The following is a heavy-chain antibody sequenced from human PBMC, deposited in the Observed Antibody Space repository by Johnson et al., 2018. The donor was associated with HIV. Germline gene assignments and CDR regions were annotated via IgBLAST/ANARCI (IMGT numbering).Heavy chain of an antibody. CDR1: GFTVSSNY. J-gene: IGHJ3*01. Sequence: VQLVESGGGLVQPGGSLRLSCAASGFTVSSNYMSWVRQAPGKVLEWVSVIYSGGSTYYADSVKGRFTISRENAKNSLYLQMNSLRAGDTAVYYCVRGGDNYFRWLRSGFDLWGQGTKVTVSS. CDR3: VRGGDNYFRWLRSGFDL. D-gene: IGHD5-12*01. V-gene: IGHV3-66*01. CDR2: IYSGGST.